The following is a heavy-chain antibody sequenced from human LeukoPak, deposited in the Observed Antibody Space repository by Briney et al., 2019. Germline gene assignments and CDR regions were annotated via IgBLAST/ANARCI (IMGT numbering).Heavy chain of an antibody. CDR3: TRGAGWLIDY. CDR2: FYNSGRS. V-gene: IGHV4-59*01. D-gene: IGHD3-16*01. Sequence: QASQTLSLTCTVSDDSISDYYRGWLRQPPGKGLEWIGYFYNSGRSTYNPSLKSRVTISADTSKSHFSLKLNSVTTADTAVYYCTRGAGWLIDYWGQGILATVSS. CDR1: DDSISDYY. J-gene: IGHJ4*02.